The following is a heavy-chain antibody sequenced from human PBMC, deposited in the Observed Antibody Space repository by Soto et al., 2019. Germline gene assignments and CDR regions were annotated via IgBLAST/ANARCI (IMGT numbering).Heavy chain of an antibody. D-gene: IGHD3-10*01. CDR3: ARGSGNWFDP. CDR2: IYYSGST. V-gene: IGHV4-39*01. Sequence: SETLSLTCTVSGGSISSSSYYWGWIRHPPGKGLEWIGSIYYSGSTYYNPSLKSRVTISVDTSKNQFSLKLSSVTAADTAVYYCARGSGNWFDPWGQGTLVTVSS. J-gene: IGHJ5*02. CDR1: GGSISSSSYY.